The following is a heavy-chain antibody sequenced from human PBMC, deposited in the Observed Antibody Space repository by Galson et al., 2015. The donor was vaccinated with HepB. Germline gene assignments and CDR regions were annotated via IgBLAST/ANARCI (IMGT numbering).Heavy chain of an antibody. Sequence: SLRLSCAASGFTFSSYAMHWVRQAPGKGLEWVAVISYDGSNKYYADSVKGRFTISRDNSKDTLYLQMNSPRAEDTAVYYCARERHGDYVWGSYRYTVGAFDIWGQGTMVTVSS. CDR1: GFTFSSYA. CDR2: ISYDGSNK. J-gene: IGHJ3*02. V-gene: IGHV3-30-3*01. CDR3: ARERHGDYVWGSYRYTVGAFDI. D-gene: IGHD3-16*02.